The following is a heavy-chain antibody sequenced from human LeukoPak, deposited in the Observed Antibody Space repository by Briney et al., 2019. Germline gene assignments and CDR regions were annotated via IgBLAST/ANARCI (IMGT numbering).Heavy chain of an antibody. D-gene: IGHD3-10*01. J-gene: IGHJ3*02. CDR3: AADNPYYSHAFDI. V-gene: IGHV1-58*02. CDR2: IVVVSGNT. Sequence: SVKVSCKASGFTFTSSAMQWVRHARGQSLEWIGWIVVVSGNTNYAQKFQERVTITRDMSTSTAYKELSSLRSEDTAVYYCAADNPYYSHAFDIWGQGTMVTVSS. CDR1: GFTFTSSA.